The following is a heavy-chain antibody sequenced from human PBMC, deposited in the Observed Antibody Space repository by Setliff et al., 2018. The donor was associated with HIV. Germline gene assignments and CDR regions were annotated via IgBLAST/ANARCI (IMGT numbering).Heavy chain of an antibody. CDR2: IYSDGRT. V-gene: IGHV3-53*01. J-gene: IGHJ5*02. CDR3: AKGVKWINP. D-gene: IGHD3-16*01. CDR1: GFTASDTH. Sequence: GGSLRLSCAASGFTASDTHMTWVRQAPGKGLEWVSFIYSDGRTYYAESVKGRFTISRDDSKNTLYLQMHSLRVEDTAAYYCAKGVKWINPWGQGIQVTVSS.